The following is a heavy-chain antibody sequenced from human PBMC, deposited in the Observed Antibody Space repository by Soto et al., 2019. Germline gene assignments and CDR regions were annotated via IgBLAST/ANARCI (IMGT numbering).Heavy chain of an antibody. V-gene: IGHV4-39*01. CDR1: GGSISSSTSY. J-gene: IGHJ6*03. CDR2: INYSGST. CDR3: ARPVNYYYYYMDV. Sequence: SETLSLTCTVSGGSISSSTSYWGWIRQPPGKGLEWIGSINYSGSTYYSPSLRSRVTISADTSKNQFSLKLSSVTAADTAVYYCARPVNYYYYYMDVWGKGTMVTVSS.